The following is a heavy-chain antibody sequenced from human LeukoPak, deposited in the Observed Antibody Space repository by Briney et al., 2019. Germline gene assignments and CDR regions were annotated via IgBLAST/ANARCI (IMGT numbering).Heavy chain of an antibody. CDR3: ARHVRVRGVIAPGHIDY. J-gene: IGHJ4*02. CDR2: IYHSGST. Sequence: SETLSLTCTVSGYSISSGYYWGWIRQPPGKGLEWIGSIYHSGSTSYNPSLKSRVTISVDTSKNQFSLKLSSVTAADTAVYNCARHVRVRGVIAPGHIDYWGQETRVTVSS. CDR1: GYSISSGYY. V-gene: IGHV4-38-2*02. D-gene: IGHD3-10*01.